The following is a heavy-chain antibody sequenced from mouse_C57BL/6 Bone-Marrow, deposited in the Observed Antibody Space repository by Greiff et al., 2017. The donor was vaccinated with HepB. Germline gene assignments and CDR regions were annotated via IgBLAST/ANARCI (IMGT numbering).Heavy chain of an antibody. CDR2: IHPNSGST. D-gene: IGHD1-1*01. V-gene: IGHV1-64*01. J-gene: IGHJ1*03. CDR3: ARPPLYYYGSSYLYWYFDV. CDR1: GYTFTSYW. Sequence: VKLQQPGAELVKPGASVKLSCKASGYTFTSYWMHWVKQRPGQGLEWIGMIHPNSGSTNYNEKFKSKATLTVDKSSSTAYMQLSSLTSEDSAVYYCARPPLYYYGSSYLYWYFDVWGTGTTVTVSS.